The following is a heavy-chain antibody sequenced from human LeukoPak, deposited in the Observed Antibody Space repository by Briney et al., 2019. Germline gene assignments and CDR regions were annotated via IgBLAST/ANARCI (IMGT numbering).Heavy chain of an antibody. CDR3: AGGDYDYVWGSYRWVDY. CDR1: GFTVSSNY. D-gene: IGHD3-16*02. J-gene: IGHJ4*02. V-gene: IGHV3-53*01. Sequence: PGGSLRLSCAASGFTVSSNYMSWVRQAPGKGLEWVSVIYSGGSTYYADSVKGRFTISRDNSKNTLYLQMNSLRAEDTAVYYCAGGDYDYVWGSYRWVDYWGREPWSPSPQ. CDR2: IYSGGST.